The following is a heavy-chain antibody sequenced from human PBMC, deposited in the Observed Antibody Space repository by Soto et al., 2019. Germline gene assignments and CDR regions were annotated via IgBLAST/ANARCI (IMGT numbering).Heavy chain of an antibody. D-gene: IGHD6-19*01. V-gene: IGHV4-34*02. J-gene: IGHJ4*02. CDR2: INHSGST. CDR1: GGSFSDYY. Sequence: QVQLQQWGAGLLKPSETLSLTCAVYGGSFSDYYWSWIRQPPGKGLEWIGEINHSGSTNYNPSLKSGVTIAVDTSKNQLSLKLSSVTDADTAVYYGGGITVPDCGQGTLVTVAS. CDR3: GGITVPD.